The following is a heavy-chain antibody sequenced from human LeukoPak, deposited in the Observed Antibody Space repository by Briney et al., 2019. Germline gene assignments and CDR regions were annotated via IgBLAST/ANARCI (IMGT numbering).Heavy chain of an antibody. CDR1: GFTFSSYG. J-gene: IGHJ4*02. V-gene: IGHV3-30*02. Sequence: PGGSLRLSCAASGFTFSSYGMHWVRQAPGKGLEWVAFIRYDGSNKYYADSVKGRFTISIDNSKNTLYLQMNSLRAEDTAVYYCAKDLGPGSYWGQGTLVTVSS. D-gene: IGHD3-10*01. CDR2: IRYDGSNK. CDR3: AKDLGPGSY.